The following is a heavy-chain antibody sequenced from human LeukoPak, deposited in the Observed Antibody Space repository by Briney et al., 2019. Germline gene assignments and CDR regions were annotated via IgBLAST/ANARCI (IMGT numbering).Heavy chain of an antibody. CDR1: GGSISTYY. J-gene: IGHJ4*02. CDR2: IYYSGST. D-gene: IGHD6-13*01. CDR3: ARVTQQLVPYFDY. V-gene: IGHV4-59*01. Sequence: SETQSLTCTVSGGSISTYYWSWIRQPPGKGLEWIGYIYYSGSTNYNPSLKSRVTISVDTSKNQFSLKLSSVTAADTAVYYCARVTQQLVPYFDYWGQGTLVTVSS.